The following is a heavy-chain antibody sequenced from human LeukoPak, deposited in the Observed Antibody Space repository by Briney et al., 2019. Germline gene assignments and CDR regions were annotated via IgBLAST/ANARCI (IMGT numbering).Heavy chain of an antibody. D-gene: IGHD3-10*02. Sequence: PGGSLRLSCAASGFTFTKYWMTWVRQAPGKGLEWVGNIKQDGSDKNYMDSVKGRFTISRDNAKNSLYLQMNSLRAEDTAVYYCARGVLLDSGFDYWGQGTLVTVSS. J-gene: IGHJ4*02. V-gene: IGHV3-7*01. CDR2: IKQDGSDK. CDR3: ARGVLLDSGFDY. CDR1: GFTFTKYW.